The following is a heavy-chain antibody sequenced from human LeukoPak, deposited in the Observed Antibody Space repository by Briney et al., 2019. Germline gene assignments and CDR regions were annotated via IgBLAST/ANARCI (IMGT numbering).Heavy chain of an antibody. V-gene: IGHV3-21*01. CDR1: GFTFSSYS. CDR3: ARAHRELSFDY. Sequence: GGSPRLSCAASGFTFSSYSMNWVRQAPGKGLEWVSSISSSSSYIYYADSVKGRFTISRDNAKNSLYLQMNSLRAEDTAVYYCARAHRELSFDYWGQGTLVTVSS. J-gene: IGHJ4*02. D-gene: IGHD1-7*01. CDR2: ISSSSSYI.